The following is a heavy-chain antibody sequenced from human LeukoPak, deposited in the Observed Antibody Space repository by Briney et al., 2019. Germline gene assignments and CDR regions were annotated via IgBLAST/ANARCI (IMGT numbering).Heavy chain of an antibody. J-gene: IGHJ3*02. CDR2: IYYSGST. Sequence: PSETLSLTCTVSGGSIRSYYWNWIRQSPGKTLEWIGYIYYSGSTNYNPSLKSRVTISVDTSKSQFSLKLSSVTAADTAVYYCARGGGKRAFDIWGQGTMVTVSS. CDR3: ARGGGKRAFDI. V-gene: IGHV4-59*12. CDR1: GGSIRSYY. D-gene: IGHD1-26*01.